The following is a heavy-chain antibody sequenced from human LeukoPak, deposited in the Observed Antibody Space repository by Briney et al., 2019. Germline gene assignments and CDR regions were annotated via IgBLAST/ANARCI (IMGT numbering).Heavy chain of an antibody. D-gene: IGHD4-11*01. CDR3: AKSLTGYFDY. J-gene: IGHJ4*02. V-gene: IGHV4-34*01. CDR1: GGSFSGYY. Sequence: SETLSLTCTVSGGSFSGYYCTWIRQPPGKGLEWIGEINHSGSANYNPSLKSRVTISLDTSKNQFSLKLSSVTAADTAVYYCAKSLTGYFDYWGQGTLVTVSS. CDR2: INHSGSA.